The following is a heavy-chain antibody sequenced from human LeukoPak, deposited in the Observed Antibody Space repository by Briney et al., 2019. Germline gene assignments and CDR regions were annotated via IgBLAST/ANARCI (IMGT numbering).Heavy chain of an antibody. CDR3: ARDRTRYYYDSSGYPDY. CDR2: ISSSGSTI. J-gene: IGHJ4*02. CDR1: GFTFSDYY. D-gene: IGHD3-22*01. Sequence: PGGSLRLSCAASGFTFSDYYMSWIRQAPGKGPEWVSYISSSGSTIYYADSVKGRFTISRDNAKNSLYLQMNSLRAEDTAVYYCARDRTRYYYDSSGYPDYWGQGTLVTVSS. V-gene: IGHV3-11*04.